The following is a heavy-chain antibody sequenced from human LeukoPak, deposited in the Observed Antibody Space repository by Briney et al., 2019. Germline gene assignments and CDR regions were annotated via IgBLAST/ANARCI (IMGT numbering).Heavy chain of an antibody. CDR1: GYTFTGYY. Sequence: GASVKVSCKASGYTFTGYYMHWVRQAPGQGLEWMGWINLKSGGTNSAEKFQVRVTVTRDTTTSTAYMELSRLRFDDTAVYYCARSPDILTGENFDYWGQGTLVTVSS. V-gene: IGHV1-2*02. J-gene: IGHJ4*02. D-gene: IGHD3-9*01. CDR2: INLKSGGT. CDR3: ARSPDILTGENFDY.